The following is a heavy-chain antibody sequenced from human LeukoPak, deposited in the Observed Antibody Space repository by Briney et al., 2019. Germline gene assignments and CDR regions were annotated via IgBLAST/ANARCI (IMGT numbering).Heavy chain of an antibody. CDR3: SSLHGTGIRTPLWDY. Sequence: SETLSLTCSVYGASIRNSYYWGWIRQSPGKGLEWIGSIYHNGTTYYYPPLKSRVTISVDTSKNQFSLKLSSVTAADTAVCFCSSLHGTGIRTPLWDYWGLGTLVTVSS. J-gene: IGHJ4*02. V-gene: IGHV4-38-2*02. CDR2: IYHNGTT. CDR1: GASIRNSYY. D-gene: IGHD1-14*01.